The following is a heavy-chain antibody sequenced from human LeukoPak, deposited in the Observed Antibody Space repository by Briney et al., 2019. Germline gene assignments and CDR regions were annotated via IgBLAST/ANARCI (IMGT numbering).Heavy chain of an antibody. V-gene: IGHV4-61*05. CDR3: AGHLAVAGYYFDY. J-gene: IGHJ4*02. CDR1: GGSISSSSYY. D-gene: IGHD6-19*01. Sequence: SETLSLTCTVSGGSISSSSYYWGWIRQPPGKGLEWIGYIYYSGSTNYNPSLKSRVTISVDTSKNQFSLKLSSVTAADTAVYYCAGHLAVAGYYFDYWGQGTLVTVSS. CDR2: IYYSGST.